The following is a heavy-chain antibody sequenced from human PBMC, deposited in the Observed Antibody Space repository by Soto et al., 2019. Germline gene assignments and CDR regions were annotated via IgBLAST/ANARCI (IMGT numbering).Heavy chain of an antibody. Sequence: GGSLRLSCAASGFTFSSYAMSWVRQAPGKGLEWVSAISGSGGSTYYADSVKGRFTISRDNSKNTLYLQMNSLRAEDTAVYYCAKDRPPYSSSYDAFDIWGQGTMVTVSS. V-gene: IGHV3-23*01. CDR1: GFTFSSYA. CDR3: AKDRPPYSSSYDAFDI. D-gene: IGHD6-13*01. J-gene: IGHJ3*02. CDR2: ISGSGGST.